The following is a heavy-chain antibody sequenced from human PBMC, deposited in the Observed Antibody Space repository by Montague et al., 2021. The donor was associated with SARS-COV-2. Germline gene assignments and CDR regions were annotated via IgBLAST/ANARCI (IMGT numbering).Heavy chain of an antibody. D-gene: IGHD1-26*01. V-gene: IGHV3-30*04. CDR2: ISYDGSNK. J-gene: IGHJ5*02. CDR3: ARDSGSSFDP. CDR1: GFTFSSYA. Sequence: SLRLYCAASGFTFSSYAMHWVRQAPGKGLEWVALISYDGSNKYYADSVKGRFTISRDNSKNTLYLQMNSLRAEDTAVYYCARDSGSSFDPWGQGTLVTVSS.